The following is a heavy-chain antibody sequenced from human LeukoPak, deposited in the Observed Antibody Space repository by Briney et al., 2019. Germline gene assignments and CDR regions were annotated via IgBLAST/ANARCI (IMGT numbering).Heavy chain of an antibody. D-gene: IGHD3-9*01. CDR3: ARDRHYDILTGYYGGVDY. CDR2: ISYDGSNK. CDR1: GFTFSSYA. V-gene: IGHV3-30-3*01. J-gene: IGHJ4*02. Sequence: GGSLRLSCAASGFTFSSYAMSWVRQAPGKGLEWVAVISYDGSNKYYADSVKGRFTISRDNSKNTLYLQMNSLRAEDTAVYYCARDRHYDILTGYYGGVDYWGQGTLVTVSS.